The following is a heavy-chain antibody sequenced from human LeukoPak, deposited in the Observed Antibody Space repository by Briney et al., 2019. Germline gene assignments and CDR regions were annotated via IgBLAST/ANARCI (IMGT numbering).Heavy chain of an antibody. D-gene: IGHD3-3*01. V-gene: IGHV4-4*07. Sequence: PSETLSLTCTVSGGSISSYYWSWIRQPAGKGLEWIGRIYTSGSTNYNPSLKSRVTMSVDTSKNQFSLKLSSVTAADTAVYYCARQAYYDFWSGYYTGLYYFDYWGQGTLVTVSS. CDR3: ARQAYYDFWSGYYTGLYYFDY. CDR2: IYTSGST. J-gene: IGHJ4*02. CDR1: GGSISSYY.